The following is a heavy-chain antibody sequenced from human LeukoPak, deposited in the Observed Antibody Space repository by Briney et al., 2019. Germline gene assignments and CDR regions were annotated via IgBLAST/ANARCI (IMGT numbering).Heavy chain of an antibody. J-gene: IGHJ4*02. CDR1: GGSFSGYY. V-gene: IGHV4-34*01. Sequence: PSETPSLTCAVYGGSFSGYYWSWIRQPPGKGLEWIGEINHSGSTNYNPSLKSRVTISVDTSKNQFSLKLSSVTAADTAVYYCARGRVVVPAAIRKPPFDYWGQGTLVTVSS. CDR2: INHSGST. D-gene: IGHD2-2*01. CDR3: ARGRVVVPAAIRKPPFDY.